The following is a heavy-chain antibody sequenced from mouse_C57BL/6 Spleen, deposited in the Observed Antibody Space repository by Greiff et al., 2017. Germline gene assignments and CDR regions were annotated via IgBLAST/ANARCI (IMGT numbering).Heavy chain of an antibody. CDR1: GYTFTDYE. V-gene: IGHV1-15*01. CDR2: IDPETGGT. D-gene: IGHD2-3*01. J-gene: IGHJ2*01. Sequence: VQLQQSGAELVRPGASVTLSCKASGYTFTDYEMHWVKQTPVHGLEWIGAIDPETGGTAYNQKFKGKAILTADKSSSTAYMELRSLTSEDSAVYYCTSSGYYPYFDYWGQGTTLTVSS. CDR3: TSSGYYPYFDY.